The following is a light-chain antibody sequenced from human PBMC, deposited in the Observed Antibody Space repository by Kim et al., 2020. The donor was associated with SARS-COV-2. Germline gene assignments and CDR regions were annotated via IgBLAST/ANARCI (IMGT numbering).Light chain of an antibody. CDR3: CSCTESRTLV. J-gene: IGLJ2*01. CDR2: DDS. CDR1: TCNIGDNDH. V-gene: IGLV2-23*01. Sequence: GPSVPIPCIRSTCNIGDNDHVSWYQQYPGKVPQLVIYDDSNRPSGMSRRFSGSKSGNTASLTISGLLTEDEATYFCCSCTESRTLVFGGGTQLTVL.